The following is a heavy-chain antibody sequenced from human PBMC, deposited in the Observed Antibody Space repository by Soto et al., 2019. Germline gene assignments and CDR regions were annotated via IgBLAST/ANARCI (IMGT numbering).Heavy chain of an antibody. J-gene: IGHJ4*02. D-gene: IGHD2-8*02. CDR2: VFYSGTT. CDR1: GCSISSPSYN. Sequence: SETLALTCNVSGCSISSPSYNWGWVRQPPGKGPEWIGTVFYSGTTQYNPSLRSRLAMSVDTSKSQVSLTLTSVTAADTAVYNCTTLASGHFDSWGQGAQVTVSS. CDR3: TTLASGHFDS. V-gene: IGHV4-39*01.